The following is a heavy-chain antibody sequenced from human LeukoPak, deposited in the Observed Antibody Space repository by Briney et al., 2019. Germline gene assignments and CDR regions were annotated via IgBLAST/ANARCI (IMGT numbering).Heavy chain of an antibody. CDR2: ISGSGGST. D-gene: IGHD5-12*01. V-gene: IGHV3-23*01. Sequence: HPGGSLRLSCAASGFTFSSYAMSWVRQAPGKGLEWVSAISGSGGSTYYADSVKGRLTISRDNSKNTLYLQMNSLRAEDTAVYYCAKDRRGYSGYADYWGQGTLVTVSS. CDR3: AKDRRGYSGYADY. CDR1: GFTFSSYA. J-gene: IGHJ4*02.